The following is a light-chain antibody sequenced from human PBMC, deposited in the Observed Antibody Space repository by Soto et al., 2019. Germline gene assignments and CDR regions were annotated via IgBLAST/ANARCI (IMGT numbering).Light chain of an antibody. CDR1: QSVSSY. CDR2: DAS. Sequence: EIVFTQSPCALSLSPGERATLSCRASQSVSSYLAWYQQKPGQAPRLLIYDASSRATGIPDRFSGSGSGTDFTLTITRLEPEDFAVYYCQQFGGSPTWTFGQGTKVDIK. V-gene: IGKV3-20*01. J-gene: IGKJ1*01. CDR3: QQFGGSPTWT.